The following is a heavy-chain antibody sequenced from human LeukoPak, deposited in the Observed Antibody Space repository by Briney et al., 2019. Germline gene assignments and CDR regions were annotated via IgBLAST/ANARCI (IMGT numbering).Heavy chain of an antibody. V-gene: IGHV3-74*01. CDR1: GFTFSSYW. D-gene: IGHD6-19*01. Sequence: PGVSLRLSCAASGFTFSSYWMHCVRQSPGKALEWVSRMDPDGRPILYADSVKGGFTISRDNSKNTVYLKMNSLREEDTAVYYCARAHGSGWYPWSDGGRPQVYYFDYWGQGTLVTVSS. CDR3: ARAHGSGWYPWSDGGRPQVYYFDY. CDR2: MDPDGRPI. J-gene: IGHJ4*02.